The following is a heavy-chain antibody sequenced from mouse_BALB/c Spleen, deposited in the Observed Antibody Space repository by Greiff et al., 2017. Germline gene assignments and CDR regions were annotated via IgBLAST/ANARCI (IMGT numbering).Heavy chain of an antibody. Sequence: VQLQQSGPGLVKPSQSLSLTCTVTGYSITSDYAWNWIRQFPGNKLEWMGYISYSGSTSYNPSLKSRISITRDTSKNQFFLQLNSVTTEDTATYYCARSYYDYGEFAYWGQGTLVTVSA. CDR3: ARSYYDYGEFAY. CDR1: GYSITSDYA. D-gene: IGHD2-4*01. J-gene: IGHJ3*01. CDR2: ISYSGST. V-gene: IGHV3-2*02.